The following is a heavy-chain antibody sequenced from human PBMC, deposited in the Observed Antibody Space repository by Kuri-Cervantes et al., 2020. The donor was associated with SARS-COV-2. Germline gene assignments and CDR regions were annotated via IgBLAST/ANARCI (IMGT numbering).Heavy chain of an antibody. Sequence: GGSLRLSCTASGFTFSNYWMHWFRQAPGKGLVWLSRIKGDGSETIYADSVKGRFTISRDNAKNSLYLQMNILRAEDTAVYCGARSIAVAGIFSVYYFDYWGQGTLVTVSS. D-gene: IGHD6-13*01. CDR2: IKGDGSET. CDR3: ARSIAVAGIFSVYYFDY. V-gene: IGHV3-74*01. CDR1: GFTFSNYW. J-gene: IGHJ4*02.